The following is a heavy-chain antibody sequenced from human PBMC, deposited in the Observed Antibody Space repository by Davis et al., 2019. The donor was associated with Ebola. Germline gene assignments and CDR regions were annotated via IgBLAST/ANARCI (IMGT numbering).Heavy chain of an antibody. D-gene: IGHD3-3*01. CDR1: GGTFTSYA. CDR3: AIDTEVAIIDYGMDV. Sequence: SVKVSCKASGGTFTSYAISWVRQVPGQGLEWMGGIIPMFGILNYAQKFQDRVTITADKSTYTSDMELSSLRSDDTAVYYCAIDTEVAIIDYGMDVWGQGTTVTVSS. CDR2: IIPMFGIL. V-gene: IGHV1-69*10. J-gene: IGHJ6*02.